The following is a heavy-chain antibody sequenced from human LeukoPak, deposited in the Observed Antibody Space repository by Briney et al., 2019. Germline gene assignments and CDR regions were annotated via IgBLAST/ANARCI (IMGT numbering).Heavy chain of an antibody. Sequence: ASVKVSCXASGGTFSSYAISWVRQAPGQGLEWMGGIIPIFGTANYAQKFQGRVTITTDESTSTAYMELSSLRSEDTAVYYCARGKSKFGEKKNYYYYMDVWGKGTTVTVSS. CDR2: IIPIFGTA. D-gene: IGHD3-10*01. CDR1: GGTFSSYA. V-gene: IGHV1-69*05. CDR3: ARGKSKFGEKKNYYYYMDV. J-gene: IGHJ6*03.